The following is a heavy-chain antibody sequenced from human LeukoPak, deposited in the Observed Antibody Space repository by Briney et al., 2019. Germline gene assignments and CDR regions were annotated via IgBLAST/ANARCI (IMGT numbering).Heavy chain of an antibody. CDR3: AREGVGATFSL. CDR1: GGTFSSYA. CDR2: IIPIFGTA. V-gene: IGHV1-69*13. J-gene: IGHJ4*02. Sequence: ASVKVSCKASGGTFSSYAISWVRQAPGKVLEWMGGIIPIFGTANYAQKCQGRVTITADESTSTAYMELSSLRSEDTAVYYCAREGVGATFSLWGQGTLVTVSS. D-gene: IGHD1-26*01.